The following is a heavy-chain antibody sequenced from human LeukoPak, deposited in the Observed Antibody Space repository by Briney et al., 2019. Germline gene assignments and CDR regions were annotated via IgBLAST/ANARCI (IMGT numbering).Heavy chain of an antibody. Sequence: GGSLRLSCAASGFTFSSYDMRWVRQATGKGLEWVSAIGTAGDTYYPGSVKGRFTISRENAKNSLYLQMNSLRAGDTAVYYCARVGYSSSWYYNDYWGQGTLVTVSS. D-gene: IGHD6-13*01. J-gene: IGHJ4*02. CDR3: ARVGYSSSWYYNDY. V-gene: IGHV3-13*01. CDR1: GFTFSSYD. CDR2: IGTAGDT.